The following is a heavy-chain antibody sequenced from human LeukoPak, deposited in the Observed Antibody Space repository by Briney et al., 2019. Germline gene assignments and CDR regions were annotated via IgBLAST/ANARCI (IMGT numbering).Heavy chain of an antibody. CDR1: GFTFSDYY. CDR2: ISSSGSTI. Sequence: PGGSLRLSCAASGFTFSDYYMSWIRQAPGKGLEWVSYISSSGSTIYYADSVKGRFTISRDNAKNSLYLQMNSLRAEDTAVYYCARAPKRGYSYGNKNWFDPWGQGTLVTVSS. J-gene: IGHJ5*02. V-gene: IGHV3-11*01. D-gene: IGHD5-18*01. CDR3: ARAPKRGYSYGNKNWFDP.